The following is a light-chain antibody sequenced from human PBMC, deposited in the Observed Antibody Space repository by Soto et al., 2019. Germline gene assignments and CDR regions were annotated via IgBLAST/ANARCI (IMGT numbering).Light chain of an antibody. CDR3: AAWDDSLRV. CDR2: RNN. V-gene: IGLV1-47*01. Sequence: QSVLTQPPSASGTPGQRVTISCSGSSSNFGSNYVYWYQQLPGTAPKLLIYRNNHRPSGVPDRFSDSKSGTSASLAISGLRSEDEADYYCAAWDDSLRVFGGGTKLTVL. CDR1: SSNFGSNY. J-gene: IGLJ3*02.